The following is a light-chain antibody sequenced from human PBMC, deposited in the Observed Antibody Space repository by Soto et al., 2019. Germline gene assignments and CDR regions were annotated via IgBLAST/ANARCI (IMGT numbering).Light chain of an antibody. CDR3: SSYTSSSSYV. CDR2: EVS. Sequence: QSALAQPASVSGSPGQSITISCTGTSSDVGAYNYVSWYQQHPGKAPKLMIYEVSNRPSGVSNRFSVSKSGNMASLTIFGLQAEDEADYYCSSYTSSSSYVFGTGTKVTVL. CDR1: SSDVGAYNY. J-gene: IGLJ1*01. V-gene: IGLV2-14*01.